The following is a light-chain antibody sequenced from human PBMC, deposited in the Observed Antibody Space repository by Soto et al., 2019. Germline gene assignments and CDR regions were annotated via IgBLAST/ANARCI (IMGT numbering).Light chain of an antibody. J-gene: IGKJ5*01. CDR3: QQYHNWPIT. Sequence: EIVLTQSPGTLSLSPGERATLSCGASQSFTSNYLAWHQQKPGQAPRILMYDTSTRATGISARFSGSGSGTEFTLTISSLQSEDFAVYYCQQYHNWPITFGQGTRLEIK. CDR1: QSFTSN. CDR2: DTS. V-gene: IGKV3-15*01.